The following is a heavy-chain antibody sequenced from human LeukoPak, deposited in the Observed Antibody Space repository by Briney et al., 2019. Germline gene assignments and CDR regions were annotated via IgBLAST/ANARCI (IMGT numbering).Heavy chain of an antibody. CDR3: ATLWFGELFPIMDV. V-gene: IGHV1-24*01. D-gene: IGHD3-10*01. CDR1: GYTLTELS. CDR2: FDPEDGVT. J-gene: IGHJ6*04. Sequence: ASVKVSCKVSGYTLTELSMHWVRQAPGKGLEWMGGFDPEDGVTIYAQKFQGRVTMTEDTSTDTAYMELSSLRSEDTAVYYCATLWFGELFPIMDVWGKGTTVTVSS.